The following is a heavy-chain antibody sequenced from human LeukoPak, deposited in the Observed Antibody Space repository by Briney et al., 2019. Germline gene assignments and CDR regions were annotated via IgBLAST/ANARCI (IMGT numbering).Heavy chain of an antibody. CDR1: GGSISSGGYS. CDR2: IYHSGST. V-gene: IGHV4-30-2*01. J-gene: IGHJ5*02. D-gene: IGHD6-13*01. CDR3: ARTKYAGTRWFDR. Sequence: SQTLSPTCAVSGGSISSGGYSWSCIRQPPGKGREWIGYIYHSGSTYYNPSLKSRVTISVDRSKNQFSLKLTAVTAAGTAVYYCARTKYAGTRWFDRWGQGTLVTVSS.